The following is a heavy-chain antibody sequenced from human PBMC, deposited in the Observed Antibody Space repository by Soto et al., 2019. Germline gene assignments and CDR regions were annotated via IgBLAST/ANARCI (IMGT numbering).Heavy chain of an antibody. CDR1: GGSISSGYYY. D-gene: IGHD2-21*02. Sequence: QVQLQESGPGLVKPSQTLSLTCSVSGGSISSGYYYWSWIRHHPGKGLEWIGYIYNSGSTYYNSSLKSRVTISLDTSKNQFSLKLNSVTVADTDVDYCARGDIVVVTGGGWFDPWGQGTLVTVSS. CDR3: ARGDIVVVTGGGWFDP. CDR2: IYNSGST. J-gene: IGHJ5*02. V-gene: IGHV4-31*03.